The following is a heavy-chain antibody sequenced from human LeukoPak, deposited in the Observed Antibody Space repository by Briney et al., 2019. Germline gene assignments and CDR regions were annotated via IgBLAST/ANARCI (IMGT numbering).Heavy chain of an antibody. CDR3: AILGYCSSTSCLRAEYFQH. Sequence: EASVKVSCKASGYTFTSYGISWVRQAPGRGLEWMGWISAYNGNTNYAQKLQGRATMTTDTSTSTAYMELRSLRSDDTAVYYCAILGYCSSTSCLRAEYFQHWGQGTLVTVSS. CDR1: GYTFTSYG. V-gene: IGHV1-18*01. D-gene: IGHD2-2*01. J-gene: IGHJ1*01. CDR2: ISAYNGNT.